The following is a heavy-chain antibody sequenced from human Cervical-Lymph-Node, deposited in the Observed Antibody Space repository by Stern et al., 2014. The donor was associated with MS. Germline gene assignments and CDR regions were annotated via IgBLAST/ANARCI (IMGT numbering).Heavy chain of an antibody. CDR3: ARPARESRASAGFDY. D-gene: IGHD6-13*01. CDR2: ISGGSSTI. V-gene: IGHV3-11*01. J-gene: IGHJ4*02. CDR1: GFSFSDYY. Sequence: VQLVESGGGFVEPGGSLTLSCEGSGFSFSDYYISWIRQAPGKGLEWISYISGGSSTIQYADSVKGRFTISRDNAKRSLSLQMNSLRAEDTAVYYCARPARESRASAGFDYWGQGTLVTVSS.